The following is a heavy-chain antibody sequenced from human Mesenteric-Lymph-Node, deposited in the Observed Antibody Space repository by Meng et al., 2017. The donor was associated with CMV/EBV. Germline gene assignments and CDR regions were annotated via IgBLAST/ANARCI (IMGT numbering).Heavy chain of an antibody. CDR3: AKDSGYSGYDQPEPFDY. J-gene: IGHJ4*02. CDR2: IIPVFGTA. CDR1: GSSSSDA. D-gene: IGHD5-12*01. V-gene: IGHV1-69*01. Sequence: GSSSSDAITWVRQAPGQGLEWMGGIIPVFGTANYAQKFQGRVTITADESTSTAYMELSSLRSEDTAVYYCAKDSGYSGYDQPEPFDYWGQGTLVTVSS.